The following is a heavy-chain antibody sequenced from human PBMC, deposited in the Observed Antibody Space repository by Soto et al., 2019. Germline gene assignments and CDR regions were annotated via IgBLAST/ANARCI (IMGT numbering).Heavy chain of an antibody. CDR2: INFDGNDI. V-gene: IGHV3-74*01. D-gene: IGHD5-18*01. Sequence: VQLVESGGKLVQPGESLRLSCAASGFTFSGYWMHWVRQAPGKGLVWVSRINFDGNDIRYADSVKGRFTISRDNAKDTLYLQMDSLRADDTAVYYCVRDRADVVTDDHPMFDSWGQGTQVTVSS. CDR1: GFTFSGYW. J-gene: IGHJ4*02. CDR3: VRDRADVVTDDHPMFDS.